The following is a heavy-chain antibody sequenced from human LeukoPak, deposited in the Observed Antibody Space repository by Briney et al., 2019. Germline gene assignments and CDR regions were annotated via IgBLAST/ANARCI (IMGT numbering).Heavy chain of an antibody. J-gene: IGHJ4*02. CDR1: GGTFSSYA. CDR3: ARGGYSYGTSFDY. CDR2: IIPIFGTA. V-gene: IGHV1-69*05. D-gene: IGHD5-18*01. Sequence: VASVKVSCKASGGTFSSYAISWVRQAPGQGLEWMGRIIPIFGTANYAQKFQGRVTITTDESTSTAYMELSSLRSEDTAVYYCARGGYSYGTSFDYWGQGTLVTVSS.